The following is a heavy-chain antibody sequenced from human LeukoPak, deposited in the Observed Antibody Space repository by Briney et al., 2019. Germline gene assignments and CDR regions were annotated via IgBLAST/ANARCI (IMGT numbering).Heavy chain of an antibody. V-gene: IGHV4-34*01. Sequence: SETLSLTCAVFGGSFDGYYWSWIRQPPGKGLEWIGEITYDGSTNYNPSLKSRVTISVDTSKNQFSLRLSSVTAADTAVFYCASLRVPGYFDYWGQGTLVTVSS. D-gene: IGHD3-16*01. J-gene: IGHJ4*03. CDR1: GGSFDGYY. CDR2: ITYDGST. CDR3: ASLRVPGYFDY.